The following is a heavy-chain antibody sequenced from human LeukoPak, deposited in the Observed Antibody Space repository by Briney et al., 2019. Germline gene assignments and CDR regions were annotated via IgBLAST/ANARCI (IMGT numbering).Heavy chain of an antibody. Sequence: GGTLRLSCAASGFTFSSYGISWVRQAPGKGLEWVSAISGSGGSTYYADSVKGRFTISRDNSKNTLYLQMNSLRAEDTAVYYCAKETPTYYYDSSGSPFSYYYMDVWGKGTTVTISS. V-gene: IGHV3-23*01. CDR3: AKETPTYYYDSSGSPFSYYYMDV. CDR1: GFTFSSYG. CDR2: ISGSGGST. J-gene: IGHJ6*03. D-gene: IGHD3-22*01.